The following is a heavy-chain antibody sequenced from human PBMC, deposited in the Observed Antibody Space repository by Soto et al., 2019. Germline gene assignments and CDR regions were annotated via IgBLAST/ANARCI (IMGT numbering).Heavy chain of an antibody. D-gene: IGHD6-13*01. V-gene: IGHV1-8*01. CDR3: ARYPYSSSWYVYYYSYGMDV. J-gene: IGHJ6*02. CDR1: GYTFTIYD. Sequence: ASVKVSCKASGYTFTIYDINWVRQATGQGLEWMGWMNPNSGNTGYAQKFQGRVTMTRNTSIITAYMELSSLRSEDTAVYYCARYPYSSSWYVYYYSYGMDVWGQGTTVTVSS. CDR2: MNPNSGNT.